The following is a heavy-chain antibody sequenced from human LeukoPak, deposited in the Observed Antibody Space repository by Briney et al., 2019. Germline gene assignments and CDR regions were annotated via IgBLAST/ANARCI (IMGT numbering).Heavy chain of an antibody. V-gene: IGHV1-2*02. D-gene: IGHD4-23*01. CDR1: GYIFTVYY. Sequence: ASVKVSCKASGYIFTVYYIHWVRQAPGQGLEWMGWIDPNNGGTNYAQDFQGRVTMTRDTSITTSYMELSRLRSDDTAVYYCASYGDNFDSFDVWGQGTEVTVSS. CDR2: IDPNNGGT. CDR3: ASYGDNFDSFDV. J-gene: IGHJ3*01.